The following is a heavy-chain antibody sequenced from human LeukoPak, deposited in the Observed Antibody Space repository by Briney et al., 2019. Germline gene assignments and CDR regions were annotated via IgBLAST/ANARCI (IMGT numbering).Heavy chain of an antibody. CDR1: GYTFIGYY. Sequence: ASVKVSCKASGYTFIGYYMHWVRQAPGQGLEWMGWINPNSGGTNYAQNFQGRVTMTRDTSTSTAYMELSRLRSDDTAVYYCARRLGAGTTLGYWGQGTLVTVSS. CDR3: ARRLGAGTTLGY. V-gene: IGHV1-2*02. CDR2: INPNSGGT. D-gene: IGHD1-1*01. J-gene: IGHJ4*02.